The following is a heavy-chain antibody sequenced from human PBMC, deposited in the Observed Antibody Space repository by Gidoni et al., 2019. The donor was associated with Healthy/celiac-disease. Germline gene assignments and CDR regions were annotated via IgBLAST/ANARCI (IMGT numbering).Heavy chain of an antibody. J-gene: IGHJ6*02. D-gene: IGHD4-4*01. Sequence: QVQLVESGGGVVQPGRSLRLSCAASGFTFSSYAMHWVRQAPGKGLEWVAVISYDGSNKYYADSVKGRFTISRDNSKNTLYLQMNSLRAEDTAVYYCASTTVTTRATYYYYGMDVWGQGTTVTVSS. V-gene: IGHV3-30-3*01. CDR2: ISYDGSNK. CDR1: GFTFSSYA. CDR3: ASTTVTTRATYYYYGMDV.